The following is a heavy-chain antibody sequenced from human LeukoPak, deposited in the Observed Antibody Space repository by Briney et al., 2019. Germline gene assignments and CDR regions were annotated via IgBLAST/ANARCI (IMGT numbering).Heavy chain of an antibody. J-gene: IGHJ4*02. CDR3: ARGGKGYYYDSSGIGPYYFDY. Sequence: SETLSLTCTVSGGSISSYCWSCIRQPPGKGLEWIGYICYSGSTNYNPSLKSRVTISVDTSKNQFSLKLSSVTAADTAVYYCARGGKGYYYDSSGIGPYYFDYWGQGTLVTVSS. CDR2: ICYSGST. CDR1: GGSISSYC. D-gene: IGHD3-22*01. V-gene: IGHV4-59*12.